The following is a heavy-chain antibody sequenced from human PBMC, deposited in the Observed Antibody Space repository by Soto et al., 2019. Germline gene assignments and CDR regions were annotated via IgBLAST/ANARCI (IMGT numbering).Heavy chain of an antibody. CDR1: GGTFSSYA. J-gene: IGHJ5*02. CDR3: AGLRSSEEWLLTTFDP. V-gene: IGHV1-69*01. CDR2: NIPIFGTA. Sequence: QVQLVQSGAEVKKPGSSVKVSCKASGGTFSSYAISWVRQAPGQGLEWMGGNIPIFGTANYAQKFQGRVTITADESTSTAYMELSSLRSEDTAVYYCAGLRSSEEWLLTTFDPWGQGTLVTVSS. D-gene: IGHD3-3*01.